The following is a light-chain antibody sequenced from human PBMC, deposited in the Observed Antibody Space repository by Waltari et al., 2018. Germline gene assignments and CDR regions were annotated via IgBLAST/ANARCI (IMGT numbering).Light chain of an antibody. Sequence: EIVLTQSPGTLSLSPGERVTLSCRASQSVSRALAWYQQKPGQAPRLLIYGASSRATGIPDRVSGSGSGTDFSLTISRLEPEDFAVYYCQHYVRLPVTFGQGTKVEIK. V-gene: IGKV3-20*01. CDR1: QSVSRA. CDR3: QHYVRLPVT. CDR2: GAS. J-gene: IGKJ1*01.